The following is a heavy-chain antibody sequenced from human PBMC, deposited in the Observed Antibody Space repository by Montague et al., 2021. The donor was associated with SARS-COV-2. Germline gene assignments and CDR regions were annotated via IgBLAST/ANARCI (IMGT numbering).Heavy chain of an antibody. Sequence: SETLSLTCTVSGASIRNYYWSWIRQPPGKGLEWIGYIFYSGSTNYNPSLESRVTISVDTSKNQVSLKLSSVTAADTAVYYCARQDAWAYCGDECYRGWFDSWGQGTLVTVSS. CDR3: ARQDAWAYCGDECYRGWFDS. D-gene: IGHD2-21*01. V-gene: IGHV4-59*01. J-gene: IGHJ5*01. CDR2: IFYSGST. CDR1: GASIRNYY.